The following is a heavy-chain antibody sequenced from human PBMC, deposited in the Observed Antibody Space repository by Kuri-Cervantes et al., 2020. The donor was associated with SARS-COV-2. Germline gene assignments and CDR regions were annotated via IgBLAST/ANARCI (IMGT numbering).Heavy chain of an antibody. CDR1: GFTFSSYA. CDR3: ANLDIVVVPAASPRGGYYYYMDV. CDR2: ISGSGGST. D-gene: IGHD2-2*03. V-gene: IGHV3-23*01. Sequence: GGSLRLSCAASGFTFSSYAMSWVRQAPGKGLEWVSAISGSGGSTYYADSVKGRFTISRDNSKNTLYLQMNSLRAEDTAVYYCANLDIVVVPAASPRGGYYYYMDVWGKGTTVTVSS. J-gene: IGHJ6*03.